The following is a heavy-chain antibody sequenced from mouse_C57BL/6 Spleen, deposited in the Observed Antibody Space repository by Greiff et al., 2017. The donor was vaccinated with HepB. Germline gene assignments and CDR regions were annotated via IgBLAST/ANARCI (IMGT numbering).Heavy chain of an antibody. D-gene: IGHD1-1*02. J-gene: IGHJ4*01. V-gene: IGHV1-61*01. CDR1: GYTFTSYW. Sequence: QVQLQQPGAELVRPGSSVKLSCKASGYTFTSYWMAWVKQRPGQGLEWIGNIYPSDSETHYNQKFKDKATLTVDKSSSTDYMQLSSLTSEDSAVYYCARSGYGECAMDYWGQGTSVTVSA. CDR2: IYPSDSET. CDR3: ARSGYGECAMDY.